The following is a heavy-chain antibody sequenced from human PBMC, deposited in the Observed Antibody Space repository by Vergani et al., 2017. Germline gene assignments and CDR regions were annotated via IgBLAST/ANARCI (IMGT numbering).Heavy chain of an antibody. J-gene: IGHJ3*02. Sequence: EVQLVESGGGLVQPGRSLRLSCAASGFTFSSYWMSWVRQAPGKGLEWVANIKQDGSEKYYVDSVKGRFTISRDNAKNSLYLQMNSLRAEDTAVYYCARYTIYSSSWYDAFDIWGQGTMVTVSS. CDR2: IKQDGSEK. CDR3: ARYTIYSSSWYDAFDI. V-gene: IGHV3-7*01. CDR1: GFTFSSYW. D-gene: IGHD6-13*01.